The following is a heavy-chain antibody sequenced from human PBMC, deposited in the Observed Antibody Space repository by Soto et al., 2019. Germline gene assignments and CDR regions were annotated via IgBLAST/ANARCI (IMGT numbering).Heavy chain of an antibody. J-gene: IGHJ6*02. V-gene: IGHV3-30*18. CDR2: ISYDGSNK. Sequence: GGSLRLSCAASGFTFSSYGMHWVRQAPGKGLEWVAVISYDGSNKYYADSVKGRFTISRDNSKNTLYLQMNSLRAEDTAVYYCAKDLYGSGTRPDYYYYYGMDVWGQGTTVTVSS. CDR3: AKDLYGSGTRPDYYYYYGMDV. D-gene: IGHD3-10*01. CDR1: GFTFSSYG.